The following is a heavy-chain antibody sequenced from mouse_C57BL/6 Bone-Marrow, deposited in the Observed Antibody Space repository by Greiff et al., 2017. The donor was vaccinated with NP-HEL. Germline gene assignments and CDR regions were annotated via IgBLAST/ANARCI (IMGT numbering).Heavy chain of an antibody. CDR3: ASPYVSNPHLYFDV. D-gene: IGHD2-5*01. Sequence: EVKLVESGGGLVQPGGSLKLSCAASGFTFSDYYMYWVRQTPEKRLEWVAYISNGGGSTYYPDTVKGRFTISRDNAKKTLYLQMSRLKSEDTAMYYCASPYVSNPHLYFDVWGTGTTVTVSS. CDR1: GFTFSDYY. CDR2: ISNGGGST. J-gene: IGHJ1*03. V-gene: IGHV5-12*01.